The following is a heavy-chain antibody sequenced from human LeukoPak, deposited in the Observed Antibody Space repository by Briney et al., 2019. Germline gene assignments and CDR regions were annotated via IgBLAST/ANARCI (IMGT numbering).Heavy chain of an antibody. V-gene: IGHV4-61*01. D-gene: IGHD3-10*01. Sequence: SETLSLTCTVSGYSISSGYYWGWIRQPPGKGLEWIGYIYYSGSTNYNPSLKSRVTISVDTSKNQFSLKLSSVTAADTAVYYCARLSGVNAFDTWGQGTMVTVSS. CDR3: ARLSGVNAFDT. J-gene: IGHJ3*02. CDR1: GYSISSGYY. CDR2: IYYSGST.